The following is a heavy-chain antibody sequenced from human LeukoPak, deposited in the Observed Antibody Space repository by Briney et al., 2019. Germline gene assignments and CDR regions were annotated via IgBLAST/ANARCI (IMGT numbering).Heavy chain of an antibody. Sequence: PSGTLSLTCAVSGGSIISTDWWSWVRQPPGKGLEWIGEIYHSGSTNYNPSLKSRVTISVDTSKNQFSLKLSSVTAADTTVYYCARQNFYRYCRSTSCYRPYYYYYMDVWGKGTTVTISS. D-gene: IGHD2-2*01. CDR1: GGSIISTDW. CDR2: IYHSGST. CDR3: ARQNFYRYCRSTSCYRPYYYYYMDV. V-gene: IGHV4-4*02. J-gene: IGHJ6*03.